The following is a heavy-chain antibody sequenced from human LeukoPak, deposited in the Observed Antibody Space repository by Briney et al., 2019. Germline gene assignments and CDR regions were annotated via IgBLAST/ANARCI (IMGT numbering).Heavy chain of an antibody. V-gene: IGHV4-34*01. J-gene: IGHJ4*02. CDR3: ARRSGSFSL. CDR2: INHSGST. D-gene: IGHD3-10*01. CDR1: GGSFSGYY. Sequence: PSETLSLTCAVYGGSFSGYYWSWIRQPPGKGLEWIGEINHSGSTNYNPSLKSRISVSVDTSKNQFSLKLSSVTAEDTAVYYCARRSGSFSLWGQGTLVTVSS.